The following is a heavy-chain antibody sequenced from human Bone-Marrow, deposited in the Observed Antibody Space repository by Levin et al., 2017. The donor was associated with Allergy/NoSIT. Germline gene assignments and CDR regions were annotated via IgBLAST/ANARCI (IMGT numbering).Heavy chain of an antibody. CDR1: GFTFSSYE. Sequence: PGGSLRLSCAASGFTFSSYEMNWVRQAPGKGLEWVSYISSSGSTIYYADSVKGRFTISRDNAKNSLYLQMNSLRAEDTAVYYCARGGAPSRITMIVVVINDAFDIWGQGTMVTVSS. J-gene: IGHJ3*02. CDR3: ARGGAPSRITMIVVVINDAFDI. CDR2: ISSSGSTI. D-gene: IGHD3-22*01. V-gene: IGHV3-48*03.